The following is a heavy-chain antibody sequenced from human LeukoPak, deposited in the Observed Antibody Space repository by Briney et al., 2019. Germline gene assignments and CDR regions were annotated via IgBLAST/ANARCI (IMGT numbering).Heavy chain of an antibody. J-gene: IGHJ4*02. D-gene: IGHD2-2*01. V-gene: IGHV3-53*01. CDR2: IYSGGST. CDR3: ARAGIVVVPAAKLKSYYFDY. Sequence: GGSLRLSCAASGFTVSTNYVSWVRQAPGKGLEWGSVIYSGGSTYYADAVRGRFTISRDNSKNTLYLQMNSLRAEDTAVYYCARAGIVVVPAAKLKSYYFDYWGQGTLVTVSS. CDR1: GFTVSTNY.